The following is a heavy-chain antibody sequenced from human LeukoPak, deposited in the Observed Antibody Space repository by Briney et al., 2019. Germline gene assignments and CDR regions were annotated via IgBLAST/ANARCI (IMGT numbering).Heavy chain of an antibody. J-gene: IGHJ4*02. Sequence: PSETLSLNCTVSGGSISSGTFSWGWIRQPPGKGLEWIGSLRYSGDTKYNPSLKSRLTMSTDTSKKQFSLKLNSVTAADTAVYYCYLREQVSTHSWGRGTLVTVSS. CDR3: YLREQVSTHS. V-gene: IGHV4-39*01. D-gene: IGHD1/OR15-1a*01. CDR2: LRYSGDT. CDR1: GGSISSGTFS.